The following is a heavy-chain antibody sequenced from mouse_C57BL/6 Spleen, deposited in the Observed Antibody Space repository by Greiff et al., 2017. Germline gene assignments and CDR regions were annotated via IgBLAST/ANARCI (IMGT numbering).Heavy chain of an antibody. D-gene: IGHD1-1*01. CDR3: ARSPTVVPLGDYFDY. J-gene: IGHJ2*01. V-gene: IGHV1-9*01. CDR1: GYTFTGYW. Sequence: QVQLQQSGAELMKPGASVKLSCKATGYTFTGYWIEWVKQRPGHGLEWIGEILPGSGSTNYNEKFKGKATFTADTSSNTAYMRLSSLTTEDSAIYYCARSPTVVPLGDYFDYWGQGTTLTVSS. CDR2: ILPGSGST.